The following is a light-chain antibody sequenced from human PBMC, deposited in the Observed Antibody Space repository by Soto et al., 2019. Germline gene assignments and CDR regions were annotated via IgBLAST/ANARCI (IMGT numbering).Light chain of an antibody. Sequence: QAVVTQSPSASASLGASVKLTCTLSSGHSRYTIAWLQQQPEKGPRYLMNLHSDGSHSKGDGIPDRFSGSSSGAERYLTISSLQSEDEADYYCQTWGTGYVVFGGGTKLTVL. J-gene: IGLJ2*01. CDR3: QTWGTGYVV. CDR2: LHSDGSH. CDR1: SGHSRYT. V-gene: IGLV4-69*01.